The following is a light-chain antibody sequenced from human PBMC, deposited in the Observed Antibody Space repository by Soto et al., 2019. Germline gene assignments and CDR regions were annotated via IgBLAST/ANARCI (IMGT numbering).Light chain of an antibody. V-gene: IGKV3-20*01. CDR2: GAS. CDR3: QYYGASSWT. CDR1: QSVSSSF. Sequence: EIVLTRSPGTLSLSPGERATLSCRASQSVSSSFLAWYQQKPGQAPRLLIYGASTRTTGIPDRFSGGGSGSDFTLTIGRLEPEDSAVYYCQYYGASSWTFGQGTKVEIK. J-gene: IGKJ1*01.